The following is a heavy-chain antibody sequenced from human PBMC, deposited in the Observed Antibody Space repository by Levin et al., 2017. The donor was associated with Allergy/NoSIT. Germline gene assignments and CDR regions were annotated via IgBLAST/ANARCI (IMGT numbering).Heavy chain of an antibody. D-gene: IGHD1-1*01. CDR1: GYSFTSYW. Sequence: HGESLKISCQGSGYSFTSYWIGWVRQMPGKGLEWMGIIYPGDSDTRYSPSFQGQVTISADKSISTAYLQWSSLKASGTAIYYCARRGTRDYYYYMDVWGKGTTVTVSS. J-gene: IGHJ6*03. CDR3: ARRGTRDYYYYMDV. CDR2: IYPGDSDT. V-gene: IGHV5-51*01.